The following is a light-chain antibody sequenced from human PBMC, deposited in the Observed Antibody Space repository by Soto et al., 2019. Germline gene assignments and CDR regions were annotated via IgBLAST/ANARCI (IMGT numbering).Light chain of an antibody. CDR1: QPIVSW. Sequence: DIQMTQSPSTLSGSVGDRVTITCRAGQPIVSWLAWYQQKPGKAPKLLIYKASTLKSGVPSRFSGSGSGTEFTLTSSSLQPDDFATSYCQHYNSYSEAFGQGTKVELK. V-gene: IGKV1-5*03. CDR2: KAS. J-gene: IGKJ1*01. CDR3: QHYNSYSEA.